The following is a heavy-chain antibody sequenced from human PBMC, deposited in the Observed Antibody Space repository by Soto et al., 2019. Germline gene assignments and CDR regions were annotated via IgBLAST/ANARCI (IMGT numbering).Heavy chain of an antibody. Sequence: QVQLQESGPGLVKPSQTLSLTCTVSGDSMSSGDNYWSWIRQPPGKGLECIAYIYHSGSAYYNPSFRSRGVISVDPSRIKTSLKMTSVTAADTAVYYCDRVSWSGSRRAFDTWGQGTSVTVAS. J-gene: IGHJ3*02. CDR3: DRVSWSGSRRAFDT. CDR1: GDSMSSGDNY. CDR2: IYHSGSA. D-gene: IGHD6-13*01. V-gene: IGHV4-30-4*08.